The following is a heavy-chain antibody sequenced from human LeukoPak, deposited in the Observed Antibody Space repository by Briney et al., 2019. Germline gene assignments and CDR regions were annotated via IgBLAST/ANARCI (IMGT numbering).Heavy chain of an antibody. CDR2: INPNSGGT. V-gene: IGHV1-2*02. CDR1: GYTFTDYY. D-gene: IGHD3-16*02. Sequence: ASVKVSYKASGYTFTDYYMHWVRQAPGQGLEWMGWINPNSGGTNYAQKFQGRVTMTRDTSISTAYMELSRLRSDDTAVYYCARVRADYDYVWGSYPFDYWGQGTLVTVSS. J-gene: IGHJ4*02. CDR3: ARVRADYDYVWGSYPFDY.